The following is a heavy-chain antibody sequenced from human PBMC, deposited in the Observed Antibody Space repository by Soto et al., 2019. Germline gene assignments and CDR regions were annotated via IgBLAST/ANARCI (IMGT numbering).Heavy chain of an antibody. CDR2: IEGDGSRT. J-gene: IGHJ3*02. D-gene: IGHD2-8*01. Sequence: GGSLRLSCAASGFTFSGFWMHWVRQVAGKGLVWVSRIEGDGSRTDYADSVKGRFTISRDNAKNSLYLQMNSLRAEDTAVYYCARDGYCSNGVCYGDAFDIWGQGTMVTVSS. V-gene: IGHV3-74*01. CDR3: ARDGYCSNGVCYGDAFDI. CDR1: GFTFSGFW.